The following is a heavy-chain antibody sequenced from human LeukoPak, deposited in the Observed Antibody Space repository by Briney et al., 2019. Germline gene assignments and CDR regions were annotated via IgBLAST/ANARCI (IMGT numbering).Heavy chain of an antibody. CDR1: GGSISSHF. J-gene: IGHJ6*03. CDR2: IYNSGIT. CDR3: ARDHLPAAAPGYYKDV. V-gene: IGHV4-59*11. D-gene: IGHD6-13*01. Sequence: PSETLSLTCTVSGGSISSHFWSWIRQLPGKGLEWIGYIYNSGITNYNPSLKSRVTMSVDTSKNQFSLMLRSVSAADTAVYYCARDHLPAAAPGYYKDVWGKGTTVTVSS.